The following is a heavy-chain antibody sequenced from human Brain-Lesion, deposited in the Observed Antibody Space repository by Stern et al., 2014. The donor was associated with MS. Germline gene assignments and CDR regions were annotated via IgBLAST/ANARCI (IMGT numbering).Heavy chain of an antibody. V-gene: IGHV3-74*02. CDR1: GFTFSNYW. CDR3: ARGERWFDS. J-gene: IGHJ5*01. CDR2: VNNDGRRK. D-gene: IGHD3-10*01. Sequence: VQLVESGGGLVQPGGSLRLSCAASGFTFSNYWMHWVRQAPGKGLVWVSRVNNDGRRKSYADSVKGRLTMFRANAKNTLYLQMNSLRVEDTAIYYCARGERWFDSWGQGTLVTVSS.